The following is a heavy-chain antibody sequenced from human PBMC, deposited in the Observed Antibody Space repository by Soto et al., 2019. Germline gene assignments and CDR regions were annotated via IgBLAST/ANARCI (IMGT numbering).Heavy chain of an antibody. CDR1: GYSFTTSG. D-gene: IGHD4-17*01. CDR3: ARRLSGDYDY. Sequence: QAQLVQSGAEVKKPGASVKVSCKASGYSFTTSGITWVRQAPGQGLEWMGWISTYNGNTNYAQKLQDRVTLTTDTSTSTAYMELRSLRSDDTAVYYSARRLSGDYDYWGQGTLVTVSS. J-gene: IGHJ4*02. V-gene: IGHV1-18*01. CDR2: ISTYNGNT.